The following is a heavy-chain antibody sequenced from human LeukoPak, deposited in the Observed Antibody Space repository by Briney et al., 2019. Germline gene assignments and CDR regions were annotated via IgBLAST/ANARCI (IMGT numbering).Heavy chain of an antibody. V-gene: IGHV3-7*03. D-gene: IGHD5-18*01. CDR2: IKQDGSEK. CDR1: RFTFSSYW. J-gene: IGHJ6*02. Sequence: GGSLRLSCAASRFTFSSYWMSWVRQAPGKGLEWVANIKQDGSEKYYVDSVKGRFTISRDNAKNSLYLQMNSLRAEDTAVYYCARDDPTWIQLWSEYYYYYGMDVWGQGTTVTVSS. CDR3: ARDDPTWIQLWSEYYYYYGMDV.